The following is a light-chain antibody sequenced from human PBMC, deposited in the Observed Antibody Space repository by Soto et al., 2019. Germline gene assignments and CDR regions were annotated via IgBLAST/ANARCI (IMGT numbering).Light chain of an antibody. V-gene: IGLV2-14*01. CDR1: SSDIGASNF. CDR2: EAT. Sequence: QSALTQPASVSGSPGQSITVSCTGTSSDIGASNFVSWYQHLPGRAPKVIIYEATNRPSGVSDRFSGSKAGNTASLTISGLQADDEAEYFCLSYKTDNTFVFGTGIKLTVL. CDR3: LSYKTDNTFV. J-gene: IGLJ1*01.